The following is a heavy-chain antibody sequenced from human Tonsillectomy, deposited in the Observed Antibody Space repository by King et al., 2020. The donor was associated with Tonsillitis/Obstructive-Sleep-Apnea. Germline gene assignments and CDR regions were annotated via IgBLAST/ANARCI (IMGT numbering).Heavy chain of an antibody. J-gene: IGHJ3*02. V-gene: IGHV3-43*02. D-gene: IGHD2-2*02. CDR2: ISGDGGST. CDR1: GFTFDDYA. CDR3: AKVLFPENGYCSSTSCYTSGDAFDI. Sequence: VQLVESGGGVVQPGGSLRLSCAASGFTFDDYAMHWVRQAPGKGLEWVSLISGDGGSTYYADSVKGRFTISRDNSKNSLYLQMNSLRTEDTALYYCAKVLFPENGYCSSTSCYTSGDAFDIWGQGTMVTVSS.